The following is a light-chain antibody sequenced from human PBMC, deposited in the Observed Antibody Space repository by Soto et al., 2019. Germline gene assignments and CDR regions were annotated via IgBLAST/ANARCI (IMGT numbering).Light chain of an antibody. J-gene: IGLJ3*02. CDR3: APWDDSLNGWV. CDR1: RSNIGSFT. CDR2: SNN. Sequence: QSVLTQPPSASGTPGQRVTISCSGSRSNIGSFTVNWYQQLPGTAPKLLIYSNNQRPSGVPDRFSGSKSGTSASLAISGLQSEDEADYYCAPWDDSLNGWVFGGGTKLTVL. V-gene: IGLV1-44*01.